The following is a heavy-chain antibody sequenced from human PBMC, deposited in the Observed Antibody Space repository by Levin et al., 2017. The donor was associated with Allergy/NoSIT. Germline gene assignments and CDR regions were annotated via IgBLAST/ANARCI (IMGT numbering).Heavy chain of an antibody. CDR3: ARDSCSGGSCSNDY. J-gene: IGHJ4*02. V-gene: IGHV3-33*01. Sequence: GGSLRLSCAASGFTFSSYGMHWVRQAPGKGLEWVAVIWYDGSNKYYADSVKGRFTISRDNSKNTLYLQMNSLRAEDTAVYYCARDSCSGGSCSNDYWGQGTLVTVSS. CDR2: IWYDGSNK. D-gene: IGHD2-15*01. CDR1: GFTFSSYG.